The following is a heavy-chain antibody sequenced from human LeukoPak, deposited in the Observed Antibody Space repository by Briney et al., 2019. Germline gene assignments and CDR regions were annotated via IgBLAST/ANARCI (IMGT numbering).Heavy chain of an antibody. D-gene: IGHD3-16*01. J-gene: IGHJ4*01. CDR3: ARGGRTPFDY. CDR2: IRNDGSNK. CDR1: GFTFSTSG. V-gene: IGHV3-30*02. Sequence: PGGSLRLSCAASGFTFSTSGMHWVRQAPGKGLEWVAFIRNDGSNKYYGDSMKGRFTIFRDNSKNTLYLQMNTLRTEDTAAYYCARGGRTPFDY.